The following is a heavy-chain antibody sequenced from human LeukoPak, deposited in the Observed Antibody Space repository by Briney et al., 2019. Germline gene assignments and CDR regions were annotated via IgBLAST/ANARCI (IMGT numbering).Heavy chain of an antibody. CDR2: ISRDGSST. Sequence: GGSLRLACAASGISFSSHWMHWVRQAPGKGLVWVAHISRDGSSTTYADSVKGRFTISRDNAKNSLYLQMNSLRAEDTAVYYCARDSLIQYGSGSYWGFDYWGQGILVTVSS. CDR3: ARDSLIQYGSGSYWGFDY. D-gene: IGHD3-10*01. V-gene: IGHV3-74*01. J-gene: IGHJ4*02. CDR1: GISFSSHW.